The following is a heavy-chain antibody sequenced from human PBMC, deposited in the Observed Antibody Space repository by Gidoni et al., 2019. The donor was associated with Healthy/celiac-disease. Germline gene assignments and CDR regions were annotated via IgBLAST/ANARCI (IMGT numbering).Heavy chain of an antibody. CDR3: ARIAGYSYGYDFWYFDL. CDR2: IYTSGST. J-gene: IGHJ2*01. D-gene: IGHD5-18*01. Sequence: QVQLQESGPGLVKPSQTLSLTCTVSGGSISSGSYYWSWIRQPAGKGLEWIGRIYTSGSTNYNPSLKSRVTISVDTSKNQFSLKLSSVTAADTAVYYCARIAGYSYGYDFWYFDLWGRGTLVTVSS. CDR1: GGSISSGSYY. V-gene: IGHV4-61*02.